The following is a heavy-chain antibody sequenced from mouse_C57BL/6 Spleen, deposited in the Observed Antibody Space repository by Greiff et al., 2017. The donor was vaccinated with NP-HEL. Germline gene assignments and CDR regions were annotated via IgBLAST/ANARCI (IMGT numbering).Heavy chain of an antibody. CDR1: GFSLTSYG. D-gene: IGHD1-1*01. V-gene: IGHV2-2*01. CDR2: IWSGGST. CDR3: ARNDYYGSSFWYFDV. Sequence: VQGVESGPGLVQPSQSLSITCTVSGFSLTSYGVHWVRQSPGKGLEWLGVIWSGGSTDYNAAFISRLSISKDNSKSQVFFKMNSLQADDTAIYYCARNDYYGSSFWYFDVWGTGTTVTVSS. J-gene: IGHJ1*03.